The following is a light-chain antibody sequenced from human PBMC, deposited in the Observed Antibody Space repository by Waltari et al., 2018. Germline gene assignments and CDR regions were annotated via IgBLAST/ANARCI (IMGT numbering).Light chain of an antibody. CDR3: MQALQTPRT. Sequence: DIVMTQSPLSLPVTPGEPASISCRSSQSLLHSNGYNYLDWYLQKPGQSPQLLICLGSNRASGVPDRFSGSGSGTDFTLKISRVEAEEVGVYYCMQALQTPRTFGQGTKLEIK. CDR1: QSLLHSNGYNY. CDR2: LGS. V-gene: IGKV2-28*01. J-gene: IGKJ2*01.